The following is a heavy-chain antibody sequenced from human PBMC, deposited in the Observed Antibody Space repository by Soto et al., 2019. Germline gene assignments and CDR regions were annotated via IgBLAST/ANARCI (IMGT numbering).Heavy chain of an antibody. D-gene: IGHD6-6*01. Sequence: QVQLVESGGGVVQPGRSLRLSCAASGFTFRNYGMHWVRQAPDKGLEWVTAIQSDGSKKYYADSVKGRFTISRDDSKNALYMQMDSLRVEDTAVYYCARDFCRRPSCIDYWGQGTLVIVSS. CDR1: GFTFRNYG. J-gene: IGHJ4*02. CDR3: ARDFCRRPSCIDY. V-gene: IGHV3-33*01. CDR2: IQSDGSKK.